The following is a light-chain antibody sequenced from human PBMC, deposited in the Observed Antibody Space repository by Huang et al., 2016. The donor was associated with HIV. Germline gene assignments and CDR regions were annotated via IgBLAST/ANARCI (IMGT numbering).Light chain of an antibody. CDR2: GAS. CDR1: QSVSSN. J-gene: IGKJ1*01. Sequence: ELVMTQSPATLSVSPGERATLSCRASQSVSSNLAWYQQKPGQAPRLLIYGASTRATGIRARFRGSGSGTEFTLTIRSLQSEDFAVYYCQQYNKWPRTFGQGTKVEIK. CDR3: QQYNKWPRT. V-gene: IGKV3-15*01.